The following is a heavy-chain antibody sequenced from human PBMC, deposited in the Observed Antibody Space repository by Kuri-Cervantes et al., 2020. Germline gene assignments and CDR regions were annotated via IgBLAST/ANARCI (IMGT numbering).Heavy chain of an antibody. Sequence: GSLRLSCAVYGGSFSTYYWSWIRQPPGKGLEWIGEINRSGSTNYNPSLKSRVTISVDRSKNQFSLKLSSVTAADTAVYYCAREFLTVTKRPDAFDIWGQGTMVTVSS. CDR3: AREFLTVTKRPDAFDI. V-gene: IGHV4-34*01. CDR2: INRSGST. D-gene: IGHD4-17*01. J-gene: IGHJ3*02. CDR1: GGSFSTYY.